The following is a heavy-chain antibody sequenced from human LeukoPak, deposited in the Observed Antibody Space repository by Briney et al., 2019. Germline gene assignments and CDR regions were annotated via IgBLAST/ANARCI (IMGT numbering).Heavy chain of an antibody. CDR1: GDSISSYY. D-gene: IGHD6-19*01. Sequence: SDTLSLTCTVSGDSISSYYWSWIRQPPGKGLEWIGNIYTSGNTNYNPSLKSRVAISVDTSKNQFSLKLNSVTAADTAVYYCARPYSSGWSGAFDIWGQGTMVTVSS. V-gene: IGHV4-4*09. CDR2: IYTSGNT. J-gene: IGHJ3*02. CDR3: ARPYSSGWSGAFDI.